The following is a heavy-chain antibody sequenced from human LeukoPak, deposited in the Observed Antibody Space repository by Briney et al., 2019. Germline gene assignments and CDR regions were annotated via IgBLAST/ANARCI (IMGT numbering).Heavy chain of an antibody. CDR1: GYTFTSYA. D-gene: IGHD2-15*01. CDR2: INTNTGNP. Sequence: ASVKVSCKASGYTFTSYAMNWVRQAPGQGLEWMGWINTNTGNPAYAQGSTGRFVFSLDTSVSTAYLQISSLKAEDTAVYYCARDRARYCSGGSCYPGNWFDPWGQGTLVTVSS. V-gene: IGHV7-4-1*02. CDR3: ARDRARYCSGGSCYPGNWFDP. J-gene: IGHJ5*02.